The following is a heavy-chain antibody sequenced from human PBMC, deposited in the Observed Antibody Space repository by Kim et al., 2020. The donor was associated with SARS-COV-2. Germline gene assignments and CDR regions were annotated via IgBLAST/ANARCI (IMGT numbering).Heavy chain of an antibody. D-gene: IGHD3-22*01. CDR2: ISSSGSTI. CDR1: GFTFSDYY. J-gene: IGHJ6*03. V-gene: IGHV3-11*01. Sequence: GGSLRLSCAASGFTFSDYYMSWIRQAPGKGLEWVSYISSSGSTIYYADSVKGRFTISRDNAKNSLYLQMNSLRAEDTAVYYCARDYFDSSGYYPTGEYYYMDVCGKETPVTVSS. CDR3: ARDYFDSSGYYPTGEYYYMDV.